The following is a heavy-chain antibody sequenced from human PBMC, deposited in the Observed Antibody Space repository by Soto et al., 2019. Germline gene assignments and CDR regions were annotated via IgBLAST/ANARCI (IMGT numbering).Heavy chain of an antibody. CDR3: ARRGVVITTHWFDP. Sequence: QLQLQESGPGLVKPSETLSLTCTVSGGSISSSSYYWGWIRQPPGKGLEWIGSIYYSGSTYYNPSLKSRVSIAGDTSKNQSSLKLSSVTAADTAVYYCARRGVVITTHWFDPWGQGTLVTVSS. J-gene: IGHJ5*02. CDR2: IYYSGST. V-gene: IGHV4-39*01. CDR1: GGSISSSSYY. D-gene: IGHD3-22*01.